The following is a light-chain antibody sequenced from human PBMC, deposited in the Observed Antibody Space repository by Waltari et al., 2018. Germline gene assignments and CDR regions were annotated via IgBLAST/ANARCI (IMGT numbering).Light chain of an antibody. CDR1: QGINNY. J-gene: IGKJ1*01. Sequence: DIQMTQYPSSLSASFGDRVTITCRSSQGINNYLAWYQQKPGKVPKLLIYAASTLQSGVPSRFSGSGYGTDFTLTISSLQPEDVATYYCQKYNSAPWTFGQGTKVEIK. CDR2: AAS. CDR3: QKYNSAPWT. V-gene: IGKV1-27*01.